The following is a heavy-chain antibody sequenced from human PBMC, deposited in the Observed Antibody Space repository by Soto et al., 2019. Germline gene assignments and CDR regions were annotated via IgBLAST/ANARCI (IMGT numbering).Heavy chain of an antibody. CDR3: ARESGGYDSSTRYGLDV. V-gene: IGHV4-31*03. Sequence: SETLSLTCSVSGGSISSVGHYWTWIRQQPGKGLEWIGYIYYSGSTDYNPSLKSRVTISVDRAKNQFSLNLSSVTAADTAIYYCARESGGYDSSTRYGLDVWGQGTTVTVSS. CDR1: GGSISSVGHY. J-gene: IGHJ6*02. D-gene: IGHD6-25*01. CDR2: IYYSGST.